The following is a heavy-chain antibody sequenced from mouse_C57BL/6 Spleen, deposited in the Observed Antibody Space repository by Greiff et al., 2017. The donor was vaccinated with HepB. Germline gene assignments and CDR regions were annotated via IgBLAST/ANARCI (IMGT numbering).Heavy chain of an antibody. CDR2: ISSGSSTI. V-gene: IGHV5-17*01. Sequence: DVKLVESGGGLVKPGGSLKLSCAASGFTFSDYGMHWVRQAPEKGLEWVAYISSGSSTIYYADTVKGRFTISRDNAKNTLFLQMTSLRSEDTAMYYCAREATTVPFAYWGQGTLVTVSA. D-gene: IGHD1-1*01. J-gene: IGHJ3*01. CDR1: GFTFSDYG. CDR3: AREATTVPFAY.